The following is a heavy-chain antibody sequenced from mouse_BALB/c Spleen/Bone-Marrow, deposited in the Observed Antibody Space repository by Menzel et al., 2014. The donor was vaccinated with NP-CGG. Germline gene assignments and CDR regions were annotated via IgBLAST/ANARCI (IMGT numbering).Heavy chain of an antibody. CDR2: INPYNDYT. CDR3: AREDYGAWLPY. CDR1: GYTFTNHH. V-gene: IGHV1S45*01. Sequence: VHVKQSGAELVRPGASVKISCKAFGYTFTNHHINWVKQRPGQGLDWIGYINPYNDYTSYNQKFKGKATLTVDKSSSTAYMELSSLTSEDSAVYFCAREDYGAWLPYWGQRTLVTVSA. D-gene: IGHD1-2*01. J-gene: IGHJ3*01.